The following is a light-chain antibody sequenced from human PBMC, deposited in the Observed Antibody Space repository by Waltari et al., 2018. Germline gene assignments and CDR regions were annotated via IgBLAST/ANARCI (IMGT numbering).Light chain of an antibody. V-gene: IGKV3-11*01. CDR3: QQRGNWVT. CDR2: DAS. J-gene: IGKJ4*01. CDR1: QSVSSY. Sequence: EIVLTQSPATLSLSPGERATLSCRASQSVSSYLVWYQQKPGQAPRLLIYDASNRVTGIPARFSGSGSGTDFTLTISSLEPEDFAVYYCQQRGNWVTFGGGTRWRSN.